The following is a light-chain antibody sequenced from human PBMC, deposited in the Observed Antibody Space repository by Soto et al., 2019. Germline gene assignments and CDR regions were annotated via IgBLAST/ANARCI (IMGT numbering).Light chain of an antibody. V-gene: IGKV3-11*01. J-gene: IGKJ3*01. CDR2: ATS. CDR1: QSVDTY. Sequence: LTQSPAILSLSPGERATLSCTASQSVDTYIAWYQQRPGQPPRLLIHATSHRASGVPARFRGSGSGTDFTLTITSLEPEDFAVYCCQQRRNWVSFGPGTRL. CDR3: QQRRNWVS.